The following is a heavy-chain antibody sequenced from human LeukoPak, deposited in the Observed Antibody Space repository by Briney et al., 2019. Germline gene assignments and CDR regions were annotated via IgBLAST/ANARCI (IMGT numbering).Heavy chain of an antibody. V-gene: IGHV4-59*01. J-gene: IGHJ5*02. CDR3: ARDGPYYYDSSGYYPSGAHLRFDP. D-gene: IGHD3-22*01. CDR1: GGPISSYY. CDR2: IYYSGST. Sequence: SETLSLTCTVSGGPISSYYWSWIRQPPGKGLEWIGYIYYSGSTNYNPSLKSRVTISVDTSKNQFSLKLSSVTAADTAVYYCARDGPYYYDSSGYYPSGAHLRFDPWGQGTLVTVSS.